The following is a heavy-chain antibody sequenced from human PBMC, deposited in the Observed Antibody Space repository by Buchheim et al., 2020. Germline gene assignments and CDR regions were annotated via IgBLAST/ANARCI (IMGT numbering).Heavy chain of an antibody. CDR2: INHSGSN. V-gene: IGHV4-34*01. Sequence: QVQLQQWGAGLLKPSETLSLTCAVYGGSFSGYYWSWIRQPPGKGLEWIGEINHSGSNNYNPSLKSRATIPVDTSKNQFSLKLSSVTAADTAVYYCARGVHYDFWSGYSRAYNWFDPWGQGTL. D-gene: IGHD3-3*01. CDR1: GGSFSGYY. J-gene: IGHJ5*02. CDR3: ARGVHYDFWSGYSRAYNWFDP.